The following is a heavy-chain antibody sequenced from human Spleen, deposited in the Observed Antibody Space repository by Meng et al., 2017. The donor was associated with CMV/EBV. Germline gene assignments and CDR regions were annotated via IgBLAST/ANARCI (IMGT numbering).Heavy chain of an antibody. CDR2: ISSSSSYI. D-gene: IGHD3-10*01. V-gene: IGHV3-21*01. CDR3: ARIHYYGSGSPLDY. CDR1: GFNFSNYG. J-gene: IGHJ4*02. Sequence: GESLKISCAAAGFNFSNYGIHWVRQAPGKGLEWVSSISSSSSYIYYADSVKGRFTISRDNAKNPLYLQMNSLRAEDTAVYYCARIHYYGSGSPLDYWGQGTLVTVSS.